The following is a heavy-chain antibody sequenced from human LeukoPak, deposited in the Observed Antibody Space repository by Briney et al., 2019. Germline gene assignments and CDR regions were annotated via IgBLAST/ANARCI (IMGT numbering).Heavy chain of an antibody. CDR2: ISWYSGSI. Sequence: GGSLRLSCAASGFTFGDCAMHWVRHAQDQGLELVSGISWYSGSIGYADSVKGRFTISRDNAKNSLYLQMNSLRAEDTALYYCAKDNSYYDSSGYNYFDYWGQGTLVTVSS. V-gene: IGHV3-9*01. J-gene: IGHJ4*02. D-gene: IGHD3-22*01. CDR1: GFTFGDCA. CDR3: AKDNSYYDSSGYNYFDY.